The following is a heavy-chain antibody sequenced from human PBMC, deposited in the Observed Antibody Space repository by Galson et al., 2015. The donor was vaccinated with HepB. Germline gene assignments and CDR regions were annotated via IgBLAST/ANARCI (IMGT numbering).Heavy chain of an antibody. Sequence: SLRLSCAASGFTFSSYAMSWVRQAPGKGLGWVSAISGSGGSTYYADSVKGRFTISRDNTKNTLYLQMNSLRAEDTAVYYCAKDSSSWYLGYFDYWGQGTLVTVSS. CDR1: GFTFSSYA. V-gene: IGHV3-23*01. D-gene: IGHD6-13*01. J-gene: IGHJ4*02. CDR3: AKDSSSWYLGYFDY. CDR2: ISGSGGST.